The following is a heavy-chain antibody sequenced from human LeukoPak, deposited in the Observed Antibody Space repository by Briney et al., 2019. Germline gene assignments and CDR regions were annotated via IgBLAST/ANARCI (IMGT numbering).Heavy chain of an antibody. V-gene: IGHV4-31*01. CDR1: GGSISSGGYY. CDR2: IHYSGST. D-gene: IGHD3-22*01. J-gene: IGHJ4*02. CDR3: ARDYYDSSGYYAFDY. Sequence: SQTLSLTCTVSGGSISSGGYYWSWIRQHPGKGLGWIGYIHYSGSTYYNPSLKSQVSISVDTSKNQFSLNLSSVTAADTAVYYCARDYYDSSGYYAFDYWGQGTLVTVSS.